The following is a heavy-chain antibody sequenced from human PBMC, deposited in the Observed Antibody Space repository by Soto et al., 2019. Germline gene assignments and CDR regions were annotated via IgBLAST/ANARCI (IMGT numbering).Heavy chain of an antibody. CDR3: ARWPTVSRPTYGMDV. D-gene: IGHD4-4*01. CDR2: IIPMFNIT. V-gene: IGHV1-69*01. Sequence: QVLLVQSGAQVKDPVSSVKVSCKASGGTFISYGYNWVRQAPGQGLEWMGGIIPMFNITNFAQKFQGRITITADESTTTAYMELSSLRSEDTAVHYCARWPTVSRPTYGMDVWGQGTTVTVSS. J-gene: IGHJ6*02. CDR1: GGTFISYG.